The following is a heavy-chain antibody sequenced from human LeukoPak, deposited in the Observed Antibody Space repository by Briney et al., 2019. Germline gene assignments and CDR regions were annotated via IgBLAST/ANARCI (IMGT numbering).Heavy chain of an antibody. J-gene: IGHJ3*02. CDR3: AQVYYYDGSGYPLDAFDI. V-gene: IGHV4-4*07. D-gene: IGHD3-22*01. CDR2: IYTSGST. CDR1: GGSISSYY. Sequence: SETLSLTCTVSGGSISSYYWSWIRQPAGKGLEWIGRIYTSGSTNYNPSLKSRVTMSVDTSKNQFSLKLSSVTAADTAVYYCAQVYYYDGSGYPLDAFDIWGQGTMVTVSS.